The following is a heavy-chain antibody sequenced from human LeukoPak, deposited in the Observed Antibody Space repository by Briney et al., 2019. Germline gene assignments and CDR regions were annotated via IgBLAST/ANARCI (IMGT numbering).Heavy chain of an antibody. CDR3: ARHLPAAAEGWRYYYYGMDV. V-gene: IGHV4-59*08. J-gene: IGHJ6*02. D-gene: IGHD6-13*01. Sequence: PSETLSLTCTVSGGSISSYYWSWIRQPPGKGLEWIGYIYYSGSTNYNPSLKSRVTISVDTSKNQFSLKLSSVTAADTAVYYCARHLPAAAEGWRYYYYGMDVWGQGTTVTVSS. CDR1: GGSISSYY. CDR2: IYYSGST.